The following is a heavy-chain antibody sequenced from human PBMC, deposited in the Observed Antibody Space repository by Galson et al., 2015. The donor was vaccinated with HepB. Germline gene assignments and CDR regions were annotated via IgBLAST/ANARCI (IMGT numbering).Heavy chain of an antibody. CDR1: GFTFSDAW. J-gene: IGHJ4*02. CDR2: IKSSTFGGTA. CDR3: TTTVRPEDFVDY. Sequence: SLRLSCAASGFTFSDAWMSWVRRAPGKGLEWVGRIKSSTFGGTADYGTTVKGRFTITRDDSKQTLSLLMNSLKTEDTAVYYCTTTVRPEDFVDYWGQGSLVTVSS. V-gene: IGHV3-15*01. D-gene: IGHD1-14*01.